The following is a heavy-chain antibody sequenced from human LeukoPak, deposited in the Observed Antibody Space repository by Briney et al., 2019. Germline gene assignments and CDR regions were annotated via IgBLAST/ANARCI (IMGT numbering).Heavy chain of an antibody. J-gene: IGHJ4*02. CDR2: INWNGGST. CDR3: ARGGSGYYTFSFFDY. Sequence: RPGGALLLSCAASGFTFDDYGMSWGRPAPGKGLAWVSGINWNGGSTGYADSVKGRFTISRDNAKNSLYLQMNSLRAEDTALYYCARGGSGYYTFSFFDYWGQGTLVTVSS. CDR1: GFTFDDYG. D-gene: IGHD3-22*01. V-gene: IGHV3-20*04.